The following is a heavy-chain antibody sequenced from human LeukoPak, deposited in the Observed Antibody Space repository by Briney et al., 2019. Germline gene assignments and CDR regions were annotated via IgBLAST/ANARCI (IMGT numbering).Heavy chain of an antibody. CDR2: IYYSGST. V-gene: IGHV4-39*07. Sequence: SETLSLTCTVSGGSLSSSSYYWGWIRQPPGKGLEWIGSIYYSGSTYYNPSLKSRVSISVDTSKNQFSLKLSSVTAADTAVYYCAGMGARKGAFDIWGQGTMVTVSS. J-gene: IGHJ3*02. CDR1: GGSLSSSSYY. CDR3: AGMGARKGAFDI. D-gene: IGHD1-26*01.